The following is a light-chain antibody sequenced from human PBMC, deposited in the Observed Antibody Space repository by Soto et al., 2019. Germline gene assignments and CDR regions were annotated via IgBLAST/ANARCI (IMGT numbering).Light chain of an antibody. Sequence: DIQMTQSPSSLSASVGDRVTITCRASQIISSYLYWYQQKPGKAPKLLIYAASSLQSGVPSRFSGSGSGTDFTLTISSLQPEDCATYYCQQSYSTPYTFGQGTKLEIK. CDR2: AAS. J-gene: IGKJ2*01. CDR1: QIISSY. V-gene: IGKV1-39*01. CDR3: QQSYSTPYT.